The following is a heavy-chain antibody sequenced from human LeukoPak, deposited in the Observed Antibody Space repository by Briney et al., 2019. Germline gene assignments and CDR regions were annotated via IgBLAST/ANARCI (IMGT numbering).Heavy chain of an antibody. Sequence: SETLSLTCAVSGGSISSGGYSWSWIRQPPGQGLEWIGYIYHSGSTYYNPSPKGRVTISVDRSKNRFSLKLSSVTAADTAVYYCARAAPPPGEYRYGMDVWGQGTTVTVSS. CDR3: ARAAPPPGEYRYGMDV. CDR1: GGSISSGGYS. CDR2: IYHSGST. J-gene: IGHJ6*02. D-gene: IGHD2/OR15-2a*01. V-gene: IGHV4-30-2*01.